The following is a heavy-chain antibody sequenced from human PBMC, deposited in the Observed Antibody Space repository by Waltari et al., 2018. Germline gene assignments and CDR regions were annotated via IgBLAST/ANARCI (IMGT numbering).Heavy chain of an antibody. Sequence: QVQLVQSGAEVKKPGSSVKVSCKASGGTFSSYALSWVRQAPGQGLEWMGGIITIFGTANYAQKFQGRVTITTDESTSTAYMELSSLRSEDTAVYYCAREGIAAAGQYYYYGMDVWGQGTTVTVSS. CDR2: IITIFGTA. V-gene: IGHV1-69*05. CDR3: AREGIAAAGQYYYYGMDV. D-gene: IGHD6-13*01. J-gene: IGHJ6*02. CDR1: GGTFSSYA.